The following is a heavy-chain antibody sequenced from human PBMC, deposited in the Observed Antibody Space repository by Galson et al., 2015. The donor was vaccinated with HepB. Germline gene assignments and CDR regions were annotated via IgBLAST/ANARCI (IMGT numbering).Heavy chain of an antibody. V-gene: IGHV1-3*01. CDR1: GYTFTSYA. D-gene: IGHD6-13*01. CDR2: INAGNGNT. J-gene: IGHJ6*02. Sequence: SVKVSCKASGYTFTSYAMHWVRQAPGQRLEWMGWINAGNGNTKYSQKFQGRVTITRDTSASTAYMELSSLRSEDTAVYYCASGVWGYSSSWYLKWSGMDVWGQGTTVTVSS. CDR3: ASGVWGYSSSWYLKWSGMDV.